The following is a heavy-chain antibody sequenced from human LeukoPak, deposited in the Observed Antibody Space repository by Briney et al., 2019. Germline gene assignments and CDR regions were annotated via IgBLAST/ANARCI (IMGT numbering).Heavy chain of an antibody. CDR2: IYYSGST. CDR3: ARSLVRGVTPLYYFDY. V-gene: IGHV4-39*01. D-gene: IGHD3-10*01. J-gene: IGHJ4*02. CDR1: GGSISSSSYY. Sequence: SETPSLTCTVSGGSISSSSYYWGWIRQPPGKGLEWIGSIYYSGSTYYNPSLKSRVTISVDTSKNQFSLKLSSVTAADTAVYYCARSLVRGVTPLYYFDYWGQGTLVTVSS.